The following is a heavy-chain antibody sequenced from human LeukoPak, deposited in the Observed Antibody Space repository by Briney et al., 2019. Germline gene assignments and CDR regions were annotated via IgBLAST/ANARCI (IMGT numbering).Heavy chain of an antibody. Sequence: GGSLRLSCAASGFTFSSYDMHWVRQAPGKGLEWVSSISSSSSYIYYADSVKGRFTISRDNAKNSLYLQMNSLRAEDTAVYYCARVGDYGGLSSYYYYYMDVWGKGTTVTISS. CDR2: ISSSSSYI. D-gene: IGHD4-23*01. CDR3: ARVGDYGGLSSYYYYYMDV. CDR1: GFTFSSYD. J-gene: IGHJ6*03. V-gene: IGHV3-21*01.